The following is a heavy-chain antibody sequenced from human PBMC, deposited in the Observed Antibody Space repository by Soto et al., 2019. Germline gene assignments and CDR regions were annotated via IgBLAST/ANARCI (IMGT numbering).Heavy chain of an antibody. CDR1: GGTFSSYA. Sequence: ASVTVSCKASGGTFSSYAISWVRQAPGQGLEWMGWINPNSGGTKSAEKFQGRVTMTRDTSISTAYMELSRLTSDDTAVYYCASAAVTGTAGLDFWGQGTQVTVSS. CDR3: ASAAVTGTAGLDF. V-gene: IGHV1-2*02. D-gene: IGHD6-19*01. CDR2: INPNSGGT. J-gene: IGHJ4*02.